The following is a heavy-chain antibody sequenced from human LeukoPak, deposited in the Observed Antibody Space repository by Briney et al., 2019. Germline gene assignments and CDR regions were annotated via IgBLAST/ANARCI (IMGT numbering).Heavy chain of an antibody. V-gene: IGHV1-18*01. CDR1: GYTFNSYG. Sequence: ASVKVSCKASGYTFNSYGISWVRQAPGQGLEWMGWISAYNGNTNYAQKLQGRVTMTTDTSTSTAYMELRSLRSDDTAVYYCARGYSSGWYIAWFDPWGQGTLVTVSS. J-gene: IGHJ5*02. CDR3: ARGYSSGWYIAWFDP. CDR2: ISAYNGNT. D-gene: IGHD6-19*01.